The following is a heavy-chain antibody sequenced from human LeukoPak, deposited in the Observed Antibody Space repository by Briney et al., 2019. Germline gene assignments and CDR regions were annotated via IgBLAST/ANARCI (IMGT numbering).Heavy chain of an antibody. Sequence: PGGSLRLSCAASGFTFSSYWMHWVRQAPGKGLEWVSAISGSGGSTYYADSVKGRFTISRDNSKNTLYLQMNSLRAEDTAVYYCAKRFTMIVVVEDAFDIWGQGTMVTVSS. V-gene: IGHV3-23*01. CDR3: AKRFTMIVVVEDAFDI. J-gene: IGHJ3*02. D-gene: IGHD3-22*01. CDR2: ISGSGGST. CDR1: GFTFSSYW.